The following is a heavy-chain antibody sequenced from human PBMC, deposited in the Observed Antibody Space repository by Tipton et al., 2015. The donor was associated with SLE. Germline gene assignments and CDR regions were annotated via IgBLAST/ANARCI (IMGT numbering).Heavy chain of an antibody. CDR1: GGSFSGYY. V-gene: IGHV4-34*01. Sequence: TLSLTCAVYGGSFSGYYWSWIRQPPGKGLEWIGEINHSGSTNYNPSLKSRVTISVDTSKNQFSLRLSSVTAADTAVYYCARGYWGSRLGSSWYNYWGKGALVTVSS. D-gene: IGHD6-13*01. CDR3: ARGYWGSRLGSSWYNY. CDR2: INHSGST. J-gene: IGHJ4*02.